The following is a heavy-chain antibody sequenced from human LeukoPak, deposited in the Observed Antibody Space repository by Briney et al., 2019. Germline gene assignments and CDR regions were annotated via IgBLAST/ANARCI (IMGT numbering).Heavy chain of an antibody. D-gene: IGHD3-16*01. V-gene: IGHV5-51*01. CDR3: ARPRGIISYYFDY. Sequence: GESLKISCKGSGYSFINYWIGWVRQMPGKGLEWMGIIYPGNSDTRYSPSFQGQVTISADKSISTAYLQWSSLKASDTAIYYCARPRGIISYYFDYWGQGTLVTVSS. J-gene: IGHJ4*02. CDR2: IYPGNSDT. CDR1: GYSFINYW.